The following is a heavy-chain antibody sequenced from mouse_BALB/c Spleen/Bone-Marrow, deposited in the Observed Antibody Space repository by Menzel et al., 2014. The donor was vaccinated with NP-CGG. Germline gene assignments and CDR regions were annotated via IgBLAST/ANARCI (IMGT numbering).Heavy chain of an antibody. CDR1: GIDLSAYA. CDR2: ISRSGSP. CDR3: ARAGNGGDGYTWDAFDF. Sequence: LEESGGRLVTPGTPLTLTCTVSGIDLSAYAMGWVRQAPGKGLEYIGIISRSGSPYYASWAKGRFTISKTSTTVDLKITSPTTEDTATYFCARAGNGGDGYTWDAFDFWGPGTLVTVSS. J-gene: IGHJ1*01. D-gene: IGHD2-3*01. V-gene: IGHV5-6-5*01.